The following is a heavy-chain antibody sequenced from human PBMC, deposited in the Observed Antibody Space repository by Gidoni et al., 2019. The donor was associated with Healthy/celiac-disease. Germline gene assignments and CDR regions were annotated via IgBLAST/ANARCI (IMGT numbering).Heavy chain of an antibody. CDR1: GYTFTGYY. D-gene: IGHD6-13*01. V-gene: IGHV1-2*06. CDR3: ASLSSSWYPGFDY. Sequence: QVQLVQSGAEVKKPGASVKVSCKASGYTFTGYYMHWVRQAPGQGLEWMGRINPNSGGKNYAQKLQGRVTMTRDTSISTAYMELSRLRSDDTAVYYCASLSSSWYPGFDYWGQGTLVTVSS. J-gene: IGHJ4*02. CDR2: INPNSGGK.